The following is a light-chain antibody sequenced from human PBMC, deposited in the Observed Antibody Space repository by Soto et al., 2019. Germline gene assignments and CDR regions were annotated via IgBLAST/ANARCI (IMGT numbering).Light chain of an antibody. Sequence: DIQMTQSPSSLSASVGDRVTISCRASQIISTYLNWYQQKPGTAPRLLISRASSVKSGVPPRFSGSGSGRDFTLTISSLEPEDSAIYYCQQYGASPPATFGGGTKVDIK. CDR1: QIISTY. V-gene: IGKV1-39*01. J-gene: IGKJ4*01. CDR3: QQYGASPPAT. CDR2: RAS.